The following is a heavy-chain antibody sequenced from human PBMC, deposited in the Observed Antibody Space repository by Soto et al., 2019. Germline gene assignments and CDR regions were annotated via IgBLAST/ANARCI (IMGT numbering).Heavy chain of an antibody. CDR1: GYSFTSYW. CDR2: MYPSDSYT. V-gene: IGHV5-10-1*01. D-gene: IGHD6-6*01. J-gene: IGHJ6*02. Sequence: VESLKISCKRSGYSFTSYWIDWVRQMPGKGQERMGSMYPSDSYTSYSPSFQGHVTISADKSISTAYLQWSSLKASDTAMYYCARYSSSHLGNGDYYYYGMDVWGQGTTVTVSS. CDR3: ARYSSSHLGNGDYYYYGMDV.